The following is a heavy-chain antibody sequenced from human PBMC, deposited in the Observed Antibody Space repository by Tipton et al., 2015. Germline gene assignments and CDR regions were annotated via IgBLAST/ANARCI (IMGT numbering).Heavy chain of an antibody. J-gene: IGHJ4*02. Sequence: SLRLSCAASGFIVSDTYMSWVRQAPGKGLEWLSVIYSGGFTYYADSVKGRFTISRDSSKNTLYLQMNSLRAEDTAVYYCARGHKSYSSSDYWGQGTQVTVSS. CDR3: ARGHKSYSSSDY. V-gene: IGHV3-53*01. CDR2: IYSGGFT. D-gene: IGHD2-21*01. CDR1: GFIVSDTY.